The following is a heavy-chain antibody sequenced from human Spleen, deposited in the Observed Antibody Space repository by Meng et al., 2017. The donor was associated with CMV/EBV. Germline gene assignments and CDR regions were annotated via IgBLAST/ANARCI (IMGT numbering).Heavy chain of an antibody. CDR2: INHSGST. J-gene: IGHJ4*02. Sequence: QLQLPESGPALVKTSETLALTCAVYGGSFSGYYWSWSRQPPGKGLEWIGEINHSGSTNYNPSLKRRVTISVDTSKNQFSLKLSSVTAADTAVYYCARGRIAAAGFFDYWGQGTLVTVSS. CDR3: ARGRIAAAGFFDY. D-gene: IGHD6-13*01. CDR1: GGSFSGYY. V-gene: IGHV4-34*01.